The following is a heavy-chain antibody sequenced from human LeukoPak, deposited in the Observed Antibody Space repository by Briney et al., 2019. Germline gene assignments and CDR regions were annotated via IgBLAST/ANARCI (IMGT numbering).Heavy chain of an antibody. CDR3: ARISLDNDSSGYYLFDY. CDR2: IYTSGST. CDR1: GGSISSYY. Sequence: SETLSLTCTVSGGSISSYYWSWIRQPPGKGLEWIGYIYTSGSTNYNPSLKSQVTISVDTSKSQFSLKLSSVTAADTAVYYCARISLDNDSSGYYLFDYWGQGTLVTVSS. J-gene: IGHJ4*02. V-gene: IGHV4-4*09. D-gene: IGHD3-22*01.